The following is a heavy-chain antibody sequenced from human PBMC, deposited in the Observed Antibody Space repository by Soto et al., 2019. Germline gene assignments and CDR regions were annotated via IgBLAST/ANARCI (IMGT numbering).Heavy chain of an antibody. Sequence: GESLKISCKGSGYSFTSYWIGWVRQMPGKGLEWMGIIYPGDSDTRYSPSFQGQVTISRDNSKNTLYLQMSSLRAEDTAVYYCARVPSSSYHYFDYWGQGTLVTVSS. J-gene: IGHJ4*02. CDR2: IYPGDSDT. D-gene: IGHD6-13*01. CDR1: GYSFTSYW. CDR3: ARVPSSSYHYFDY. V-gene: IGHV5-51*01.